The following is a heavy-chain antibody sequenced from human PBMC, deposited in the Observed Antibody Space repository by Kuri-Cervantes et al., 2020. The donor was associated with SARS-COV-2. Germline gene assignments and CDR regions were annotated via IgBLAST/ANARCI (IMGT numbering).Heavy chain of an antibody. Sequence: SETLSLTCTVSGASISSYYWSWIRQPAGKGLEWIGRIYISGSTNYNPSLESRVTMSIDTSRNQFSLRLSSVTAADTAVYYCAGGYTGWISNWGQGTLVTVSS. J-gene: IGHJ4*02. CDR3: AGGYTGWISN. CDR1: GASISSYY. V-gene: IGHV4-4*07. CDR2: IYISGST. D-gene: IGHD2-2*03.